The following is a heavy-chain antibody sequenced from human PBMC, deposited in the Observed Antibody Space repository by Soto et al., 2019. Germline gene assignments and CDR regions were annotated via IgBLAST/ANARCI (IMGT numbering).Heavy chain of an antibody. J-gene: IGHJ4*02. D-gene: IGHD6-19*01. V-gene: IGHV3-23*01. CDR1: GFTFSNYA. Sequence: EVELLESGGGLVQPGGSLRLSCAASGFTFSNYAMTWVRQAPGMGLQWVSGISGSGASTYYVDSVKGRFTISRDSSKNTLYLQMNSLRAEDTAVYYCAKTSGSTSDWLDYWGQGTLVTVSS. CDR3: AKTSGSTSDWLDY. CDR2: ISGSGAST.